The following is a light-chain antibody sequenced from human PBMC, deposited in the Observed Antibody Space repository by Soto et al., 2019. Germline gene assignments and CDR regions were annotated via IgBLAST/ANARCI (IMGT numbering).Light chain of an antibody. CDR3: QQYGTSEII. V-gene: IGKV3-20*01. J-gene: IGKJ5*01. CDR1: QSVMTTY. Sequence: EIVMTQSPAPLSVSPGERATLSCRASQSVMTTYLVWYQQKPGQAPRLLIYGTSIRATGIPDRFSGSGSGTDFTLTISRLETEDFAVFYCQQYGTSEIILGQGTRLEIK. CDR2: GTS.